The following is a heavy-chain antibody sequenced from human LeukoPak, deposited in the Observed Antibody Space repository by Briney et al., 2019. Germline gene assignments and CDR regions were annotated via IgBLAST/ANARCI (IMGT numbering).Heavy chain of an antibody. D-gene: IGHD2-2*02. CDR3: ARVIVVVPAAIGGMGYFGY. V-gene: IGHV1-2*02. CDR2: INPNSGGT. Sequence: GASVKVSCKASGYTFTGYYMHWVRQAPGRGLEWMGWINPNSGGTNYAQKFQGRVTMTRDTSISTAYMELSRLRSDDTAVYYCARVIVVVPAAIGGMGYFGYWGQGTLVTVSS. J-gene: IGHJ4*02. CDR1: GYTFTGYY.